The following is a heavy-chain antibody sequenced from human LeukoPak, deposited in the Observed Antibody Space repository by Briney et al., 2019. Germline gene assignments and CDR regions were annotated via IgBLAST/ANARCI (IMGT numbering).Heavy chain of an antibody. Sequence: SETLSLTCKVSDGSISSSSYYWGWIRQPPGKGLEWIGSIYNTGTTSYNPSLKSRVAISRDTSKNEIFLTLTSVTAADTAMYYCASPLALSKVTGFDFWGRGTLVSVSS. V-gene: IGHV4-39*07. D-gene: IGHD2/OR15-2a*01. CDR2: IYNTGTT. J-gene: IGHJ4*02. CDR1: DGSISSSSYY. CDR3: ASPLALSKVTGFDF.